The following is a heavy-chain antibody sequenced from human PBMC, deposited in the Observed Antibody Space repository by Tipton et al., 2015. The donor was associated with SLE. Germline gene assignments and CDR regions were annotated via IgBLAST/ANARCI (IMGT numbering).Heavy chain of an antibody. D-gene: IGHD6-13*01. V-gene: IGHV3-23*01. CDR2: IRGSGGST. J-gene: IGHJ4*02. Sequence: SLRLSCAASGFTFSSYAMHWVRLAPGKGLEWVSSIRGSGGSTYYADSVKGRFTVSRDNSKNTLSLQMNSLRAEDTAVYYCARDRRPESIAADPFDYWGQGTLVTVSS. CDR3: ARDRRPESIAADPFDY. CDR1: GFTFSSYA.